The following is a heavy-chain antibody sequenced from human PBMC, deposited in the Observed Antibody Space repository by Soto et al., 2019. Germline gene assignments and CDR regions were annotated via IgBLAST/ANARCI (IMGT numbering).Heavy chain of an antibody. Sequence: SETLSLTCTVSGASINEDPFYWTWIRQLPGKGLEWIGYFFHTGSTFPNPSLRGRLAIFLDTSRNDFSLRLTSVTAADTAVYYCARARRGYHANGDYFYPLGFDPWSQGTLVTVSS. CDR1: GASINEDPFY. CDR2: FFHTGST. D-gene: IGHD5-12*01. CDR3: ARARRGYHANGDYFYPLGFDP. V-gene: IGHV4-31*03. J-gene: IGHJ5*02.